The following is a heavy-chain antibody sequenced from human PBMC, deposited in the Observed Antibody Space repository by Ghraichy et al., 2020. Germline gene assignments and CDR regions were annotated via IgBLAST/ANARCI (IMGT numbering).Heavy chain of an antibody. D-gene: IGHD3-10*01. Sequence: ASVKVSCKASGYTFTSYDINWVRQATGQGLEWMGWMNPNSGNTGYAQKFQGRVTITRNTSISTAYMELSSLRSEDTAVYYCARGSWIWFGELSISNWFDPWGQGTLVTVSS. CDR1: GYTFTSYD. CDR3: ARGSWIWFGELSISNWFDP. J-gene: IGHJ5*02. V-gene: IGHV1-8*03. CDR2: MNPNSGNT.